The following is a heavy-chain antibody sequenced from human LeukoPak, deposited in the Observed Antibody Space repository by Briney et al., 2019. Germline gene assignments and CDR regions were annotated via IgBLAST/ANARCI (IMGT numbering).Heavy chain of an antibody. D-gene: IGHD3-3*01. Sequence: IRVSGGSTYYGDSVKGRFPMSRDNSRKTLYLQMNSLRAEDKAVYYCAIVFLMEWLSPCDLWGQRTLVTVS. CDR2: IRVSGGST. J-gene: IGHJ4*02. V-gene: IGHV3-23*01. CDR3: AIVFLMEWLSPCDL.